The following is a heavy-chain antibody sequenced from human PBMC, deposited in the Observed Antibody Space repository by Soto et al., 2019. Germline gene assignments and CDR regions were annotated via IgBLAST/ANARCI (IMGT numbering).Heavy chain of an antibody. CDR1: GYSIASGYY. J-gene: IGHJ6*02. CDR2: IYHAGSV. Sequence: SETLSLTCAVSGYSIASGYYWAWIRQSPGKGLEWIGSIYHAGSVYYNPSLNGRVALSMDTSKNHFSLKLTSVTAADTAVYYCARTFDYYGMDVWGQGTTVTVSS. CDR3: ARTFDYYGMDV. V-gene: IGHV4-38-2*01.